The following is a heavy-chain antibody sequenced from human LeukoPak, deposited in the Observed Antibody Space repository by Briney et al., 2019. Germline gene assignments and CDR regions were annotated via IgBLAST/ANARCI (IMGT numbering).Heavy chain of an antibody. Sequence: PSETLSLTCTVSGGSISSSSYYWGWIRQPPGKGLEWIGSIYYSGSTYYNPSLKSRVTISVDTSKNQFSLKLSSVTAADTAVYYCARDSQLWFTLDAFDIWGQGTMVTVSS. J-gene: IGHJ3*02. V-gene: IGHV4-39*02. CDR2: IYYSGST. D-gene: IGHD5-18*01. CDR3: ARDSQLWFTLDAFDI. CDR1: GGSISSSSYY.